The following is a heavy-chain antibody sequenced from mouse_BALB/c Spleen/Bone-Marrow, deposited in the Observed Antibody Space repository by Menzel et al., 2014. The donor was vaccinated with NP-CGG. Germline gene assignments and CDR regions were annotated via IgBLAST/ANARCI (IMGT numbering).Heavy chain of an antibody. CDR3: ARWDYGYY. D-gene: IGHD1-2*01. J-gene: IGHJ2*01. V-gene: IGHV1-18*01. CDR2: INPNNGDT. CDR1: GYSFTGYY. Sequence: EVQVVESGPDLVKPGAPVKISCKASGYSFTGYYMHWLKQSHGKSLEWIGRINPNNGDTHYNQRFKGKAILTVDKSSSTAYMELHSLTSEDSAVYYCARWDYGYYWAQGTTLTVSS.